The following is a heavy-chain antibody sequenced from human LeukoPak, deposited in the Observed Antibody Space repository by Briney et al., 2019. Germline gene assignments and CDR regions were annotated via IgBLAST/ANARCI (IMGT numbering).Heavy chain of an antibody. CDR1: GGSISGHY. J-gene: IGHJ4*02. Sequence: PLETLSLTCTVSGGSISGHYWSWIRQPPGKGLEWIGYIHNSGSTNYNPSLKSRVTISADTSRNQFSLRLSSVTAADTAVYYCARDKVGGTGSFDYWGRGTLVTVSS. V-gene: IGHV4-59*11. CDR2: IHNSGST. D-gene: IGHD1-26*01. CDR3: ARDKVGGTGSFDY.